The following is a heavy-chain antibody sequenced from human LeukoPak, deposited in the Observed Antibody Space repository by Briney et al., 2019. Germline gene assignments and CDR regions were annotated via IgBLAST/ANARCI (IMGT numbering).Heavy chain of an antibody. J-gene: IGHJ2*01. D-gene: IGHD6-19*01. Sequence: SETLSLTCAVYGGXFSGYYWSWIRQPPGKGQEWIGEINHSGSTNYNPSLKSRVTISVDTSKNQFSLKLSSVTAADTAVYYCARLGSGWYRYFDLWGRGTLVTVSS. CDR3: ARLGSGWYRYFDL. V-gene: IGHV4-34*01. CDR2: INHSGST. CDR1: GGXFSGYY.